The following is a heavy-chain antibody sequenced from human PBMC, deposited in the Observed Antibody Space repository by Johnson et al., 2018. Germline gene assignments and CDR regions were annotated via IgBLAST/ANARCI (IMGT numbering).Heavy chain of an antibody. V-gene: IGHV4-59*01. CDR2: IYYSGST. CDR3: ARGLLPYCSSTSCYAGNYYYYYYMDV. J-gene: IGHJ6*03. Sequence: QVQLQESGPGLVKASETLSLTCTVSGGSISSYYWSWIRQPPGKGLEWIGYIYYSGSTNYNPSLKSRVTLSVDTSKNQFSLKLSSVTAADTAVYYCARGLLPYCSSTSCYAGNYYYYYYMDVWGKGTTVTVSS. D-gene: IGHD2-2*01. CDR1: GGSISSYY.